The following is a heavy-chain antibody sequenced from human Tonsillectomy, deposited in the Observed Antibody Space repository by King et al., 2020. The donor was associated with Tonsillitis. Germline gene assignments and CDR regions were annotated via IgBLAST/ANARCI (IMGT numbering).Heavy chain of an antibody. D-gene: IGHD1-1*01. CDR2: IDSNTGDS. CDR3: ARRSYQLAGVFDY. V-gene: IGHV1-2*02. J-gene: IGHJ4*02. CDR1: GYTFTGYH. Sequence: VQLVESGAEVKKPGASVKVSCKPSGYTFTGYHLHWVRQAPGQGLEWMGWIDSNTGDSDYAQKFQGRVTMTTSTSMSTVYMELNSLRSDDTAVYYCARRSYQLAGVFDYWGQGALVTVSS.